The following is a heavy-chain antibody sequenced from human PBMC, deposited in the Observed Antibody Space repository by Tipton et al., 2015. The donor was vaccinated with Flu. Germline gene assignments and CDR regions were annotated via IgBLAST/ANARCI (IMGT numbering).Heavy chain of an antibody. CDR2: ISAYNGDT. CDR3: ARVGAIFGEVTARRRGDLDY. D-gene: IGHD2-21*02. J-gene: IGHJ4*02. V-gene: IGHV1-18*01. CDR1: GYRFNSYA. Sequence: QVQLVQSGPEVKKPGASVKVSCTASGYRFNSYAISWMRQAPGQGLEWMGWISAYNGDTKFAQILQGRITMTTDTSTSTAYMELRGLRSDDTAVYYCARVGAIFGEVTARRRGDLDYWGQGTLVSVSS.